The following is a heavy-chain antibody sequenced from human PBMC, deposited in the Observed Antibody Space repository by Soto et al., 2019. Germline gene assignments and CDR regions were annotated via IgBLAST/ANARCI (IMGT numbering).Heavy chain of an antibody. CDR2: IYYSGST. J-gene: IGHJ4*02. CDR1: GVSISSYY. D-gene: IGHD1-20*01. CDR3: ARRYGRNFDY. V-gene: IGHV4-59*01. Sequence: SETLSLTCTVSGVSISSYYWSWIRQPPGKGLEWIGYIYYSGSTNYNPSLKSRVTISVDTSKNQFSLKLSSVTAADTAVYYCARRYGRNFDYWGQGTLVTVSS.